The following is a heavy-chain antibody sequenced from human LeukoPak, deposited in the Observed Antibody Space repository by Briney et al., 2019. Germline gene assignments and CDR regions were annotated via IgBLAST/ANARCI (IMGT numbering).Heavy chain of an antibody. CDR1: GFTFSTYW. CDR2: INSDGSST. Sequence: GGSLRLSCAASGFTFSTYWMHWVRQTPGKGLLWVSRINSDGSSTNYADSVKGRFTISRDNAKNTLYLQMNSLRAEDTAVYYCARGPYHFDYWGQGTLVTVSS. J-gene: IGHJ4*02. V-gene: IGHV3-74*01. CDR3: ARGPYHFDY.